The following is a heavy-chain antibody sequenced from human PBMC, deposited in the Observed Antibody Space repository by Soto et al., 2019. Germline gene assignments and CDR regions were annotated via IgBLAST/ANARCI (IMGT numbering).Heavy chain of an antibody. CDR3: AKDKGRDFEYPDG. D-gene: IGHD6-6*01. CDR1: GFTFSSYG. V-gene: IGHV3-30*18. J-gene: IGHJ6*02. Sequence: QVQLVESGGGVVQPGRSLRLSCAASGFTFSSYGMHWVRQAPGKGLEWVAVISYDGSNKYYADSVKGRFTISRDNSNNTLYLQMNSLRAEDTAVYYCAKDKGRDFEYPDGWGQGNTVTVSS. CDR2: ISYDGSNK.